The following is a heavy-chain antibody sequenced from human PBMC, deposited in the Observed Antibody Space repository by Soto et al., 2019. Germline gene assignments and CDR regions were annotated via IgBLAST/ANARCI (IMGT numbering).Heavy chain of an antibody. V-gene: IGHV3-30*18. CDR1: GFTFSSYG. Sequence: QVQLVESGGGVVQPGRSLRLSCAASGFTFSSYGMHWVRQAPGKGLEWVAVISYDGSNKYYADSVKGRFTISRDNSKNTLYLQMNSLRAEDTAVYYCANLATADYYGMDVWGQGTTVTVSS. J-gene: IGHJ6*02. CDR3: ANLATADYYGMDV. CDR2: ISYDGSNK.